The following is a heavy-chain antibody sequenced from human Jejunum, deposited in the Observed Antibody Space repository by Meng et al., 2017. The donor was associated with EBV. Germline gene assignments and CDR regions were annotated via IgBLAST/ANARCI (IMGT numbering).Heavy chain of an antibody. V-gene: IGHV4-61*08. CDR3: ARDQNGSYFAY. Sequence: QVKRKESGPGLVKPSETLSLTCTVSGGSVSSGGYYWSWIRQPPGKGLEWIGYIYNSESTNYKSSLKSRVTISADTSKNQFSLRLSSVTAADTAVYYCARDQNGSYFAYWGQGTLVTASS. CDR1: GGSVSSGGYY. D-gene: IGHD1-26*01. CDR2: IYNSEST. J-gene: IGHJ4*02.